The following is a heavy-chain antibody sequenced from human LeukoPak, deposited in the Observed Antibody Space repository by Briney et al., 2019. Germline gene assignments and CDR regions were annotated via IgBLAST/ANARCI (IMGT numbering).Heavy chain of an antibody. V-gene: IGHV4-4*07. Sequence: SETLSLTCTVSGGSISSYYWSWIRQPPGKGLEWIGRIYTSGSTNYNPSLKSRVTMSVDTSKNQFSLKLSSVTAADTAVYYCARGRGGHQPLNWFDPWGQGTLVTVSS. CDR2: IYTSGST. D-gene: IGHD1-14*01. CDR1: GGSISSYY. J-gene: IGHJ5*02. CDR3: ARGRGGHQPLNWFDP.